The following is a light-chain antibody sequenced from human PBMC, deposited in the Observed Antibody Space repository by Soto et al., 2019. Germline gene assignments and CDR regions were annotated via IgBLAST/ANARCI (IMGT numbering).Light chain of an antibody. V-gene: IGLV2-14*01. J-gene: IGLJ2*01. CDR2: DVS. CDR3: RSYTSSSTRVV. CDR1: SSDVGGYNY. Sequence: QSALTQPASVSGSPGQSITISCTGTSSDVGGYNYVSWYQQHPGKAPKLMIYDVSNRPSGVSNRFSGSKSGNTASLTISGLQAEDEADYYCRSYTSSSTRVVFGGVTKLTVL.